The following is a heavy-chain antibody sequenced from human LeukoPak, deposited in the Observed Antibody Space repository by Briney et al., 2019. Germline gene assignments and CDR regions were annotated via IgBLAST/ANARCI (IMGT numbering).Heavy chain of an antibody. Sequence: GGSLRLSCAASGFTSSSYAMSWVRQAPGKGLEWVSAISASDVSTYYADSVKGRFTISRDSAKNTLYLQMNSLTAEDTAVYYCARAAQHLAMYNWFDPSGQGTLVTVSS. CDR3: ARAAQHLAMYNWFDP. V-gene: IGHV3-23*01. D-gene: IGHD6-13*01. CDR2: ISASDVST. CDR1: GFTSSSYA. J-gene: IGHJ5*02.